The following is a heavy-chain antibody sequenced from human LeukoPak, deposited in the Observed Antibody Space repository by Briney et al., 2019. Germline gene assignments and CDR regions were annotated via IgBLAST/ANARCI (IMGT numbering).Heavy chain of an antibody. V-gene: IGHV4-59*08. CDR1: GGSIGTYY. CDR2: IYVTGT. CDR3: ARHIGGGIEDMDV. J-gene: IGHJ6*03. Sequence: PSETLSLTCTVSGGSIGTYYWSWILQSPGKGLEWIGYIYVTGTRYNPYLQSRVTISVDRSRNQFFLKMSSVTAANTAVYYCARHIGGGIEDMDVWGKGTKVIVSS. D-gene: IGHD3-16*02.